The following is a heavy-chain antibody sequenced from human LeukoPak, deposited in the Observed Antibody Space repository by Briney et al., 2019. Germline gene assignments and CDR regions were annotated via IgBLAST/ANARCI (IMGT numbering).Heavy chain of an antibody. D-gene: IGHD3-22*01. J-gene: IGHJ4*02. Sequence: PGGSLRLSCAASGFTFSSYGMHWVRQAPGKGLEWVAVISYDGSNKYYADSVKGRFTISRDNSKNTLYLQMNSLRAEDTAVYYCAKGTSYYDSIRFDYWGQGTLVTVSS. V-gene: IGHV3-30*18. CDR3: AKGTSYYDSIRFDY. CDR2: ISYDGSNK. CDR1: GFTFSSYG.